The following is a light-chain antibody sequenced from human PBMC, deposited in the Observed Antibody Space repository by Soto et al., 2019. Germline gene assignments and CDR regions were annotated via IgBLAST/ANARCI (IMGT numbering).Light chain of an antibody. J-gene: IGKJ4*01. CDR2: AAS. V-gene: IGKV1-27*01. CDR3: QKYNSAPSLT. Sequence: DIPMTQSPSSLSASVGDRVTITCRASQAISNYLAWYQQKPGKVPKLLIYAASTLQSGVPSRFSGSGSGTDFTLTISSLQPEDVATYYCQKYNSAPSLTFGGGTKVEIK. CDR1: QAISNY.